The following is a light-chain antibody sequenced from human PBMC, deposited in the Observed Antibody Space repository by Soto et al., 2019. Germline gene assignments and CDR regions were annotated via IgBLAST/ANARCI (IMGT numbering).Light chain of an antibody. CDR2: EVS. V-gene: IGLV2-8*01. Sequence: QSALTQPPSASGSPGQSVTISCTGTSSDVGGYNYVSWYQQHPGKAPKLMIYEVSKRPSGVPDRFSGSKYGNTASLTVSGLQAEDEAEYYCSSYAGSNNLVFGGGTKLTVL. J-gene: IGLJ2*01. CDR3: SSYAGSNNLV. CDR1: SSDVGGYNY.